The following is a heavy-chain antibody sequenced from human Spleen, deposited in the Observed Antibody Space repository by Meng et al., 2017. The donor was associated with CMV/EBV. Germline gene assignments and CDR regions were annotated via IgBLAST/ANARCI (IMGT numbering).Heavy chain of an antibody. Sequence: GESLKISCAASGFTFSSYAMHWVRQAPGQGLEWVAVISYDGSNKYYADPVKGRFTISRDNSKNTLYLQMNSLRAEDTAVYYCARAASIVVVVAATSWLDPWGQGTLVTVSS. CDR2: ISYDGSNK. CDR3: ARAASIVVVVAATSWLDP. J-gene: IGHJ5*02. V-gene: IGHV3-30*04. D-gene: IGHD2-15*01. CDR1: GFTFSSYA.